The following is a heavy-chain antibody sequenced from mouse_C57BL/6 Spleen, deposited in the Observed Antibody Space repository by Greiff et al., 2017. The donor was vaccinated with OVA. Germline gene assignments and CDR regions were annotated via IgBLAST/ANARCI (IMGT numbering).Heavy chain of an antibody. V-gene: IGHV5-9*01. CDR3: ARQGYYYGSSQYYFDY. Sequence: VQLKESGGGLVKPGGSLKLSCAASGFTFSSYTMSWVRQTPEKRLEWVATISGGGGNTYYPASVKGRFTISRDNAKNTLYLQMSSLRSEDTALYYCARQGYYYGSSQYYFDYWGQGTTLTVSS. CDR1: GFTFSSYT. J-gene: IGHJ2*01. D-gene: IGHD1-1*01. CDR2: ISGGGGNT.